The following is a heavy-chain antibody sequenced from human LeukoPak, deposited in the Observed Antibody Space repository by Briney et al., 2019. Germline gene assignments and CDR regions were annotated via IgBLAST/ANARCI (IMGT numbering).Heavy chain of an antibody. CDR3: ARGGFHGDSGY. D-gene: IGHD4-17*01. CDR1: GYTFTHFG. Sequence: ASVKVSCKASGYTFTHFGINWVRQAPGQGLEWMGWISGYNGNRNYAQNLQDRVTMTTDTSTSTAYMEVRSLRSDDTAVYYCARGGFHGDSGYWGQGTLVIVSS. J-gene: IGHJ4*02. V-gene: IGHV1-18*01. CDR2: ISGYNGNR.